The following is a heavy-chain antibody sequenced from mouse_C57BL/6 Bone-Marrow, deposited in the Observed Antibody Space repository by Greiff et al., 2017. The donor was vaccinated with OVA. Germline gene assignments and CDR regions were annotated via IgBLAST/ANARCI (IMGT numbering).Heavy chain of an antibody. J-gene: IGHJ3*01. V-gene: IGHV5-4*01. CDR3: ARDWALYYDYGGFAY. Sequence: EVKVVESGGGLVKPGGSLKLSCAASGFTFSSYAMSWVRQTPEKRLEWVATISDGGSYTYYPDNVQGRFTISRDNAKNNLYLQMSHLKSEDTARYYGARDWALYYDYGGFAYWGQGTLVTVSA. CDR2: ISDGGSYT. D-gene: IGHD2-4*01. CDR1: GFTFSSYA.